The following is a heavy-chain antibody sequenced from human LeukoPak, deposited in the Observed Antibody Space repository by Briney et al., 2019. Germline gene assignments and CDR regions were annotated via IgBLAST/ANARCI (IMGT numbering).Heavy chain of an antibody. CDR2: INEDGGER. Sequence: GGSLRLSCAASGFTLNRYWMSWVRQAPGKGLEWVANINEDGGERHYVDSVEGRFTISRDKAKNSLYLQMNSLRAEDTAVYYCARGGNLENWGGGTLVTVSS. CDR3: ARGGNLEN. D-gene: IGHD1-14*01. V-gene: IGHV3-7*01. J-gene: IGHJ4*02. CDR1: GFTLNRYW.